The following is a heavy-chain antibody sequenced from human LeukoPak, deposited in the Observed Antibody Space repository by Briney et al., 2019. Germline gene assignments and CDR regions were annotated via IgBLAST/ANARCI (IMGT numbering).Heavy chain of an antibody. Sequence: SQTLSLTCTVSADSADSISSVGYYWSWIREPAGKGLEWIGRIYTDGSTEYNPSLKSRVAVSVDTSKNQFSLKLNSVTAADTAVYYCAREGITYYDILTGYPNWFDPWGQGTLVTVSS. CDR3: AREGITYYDILTGYPNWFDP. CDR1: ADSADSISSVGYY. D-gene: IGHD3-9*01. CDR2: IYTDGST. V-gene: IGHV4-61*02. J-gene: IGHJ5*02.